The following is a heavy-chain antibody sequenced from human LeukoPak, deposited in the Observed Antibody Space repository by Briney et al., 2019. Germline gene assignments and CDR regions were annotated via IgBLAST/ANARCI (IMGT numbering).Heavy chain of an antibody. CDR3: AINGGGDSGYGNFDY. CDR1: GFAFDDYA. CDR2: ISWNSDII. Sequence: PGGSLRLSCAASGFAFDDYALHWVRQGTGKGLEWVSGISWNSDIIGYADSVKGRFSISRDNAKNSLYLQMNRLRAEDTAFYYCAINGGGDSGYGNFDYWGQGTLVTVSS. V-gene: IGHV3-9*01. D-gene: IGHD5-12*01. J-gene: IGHJ4*02.